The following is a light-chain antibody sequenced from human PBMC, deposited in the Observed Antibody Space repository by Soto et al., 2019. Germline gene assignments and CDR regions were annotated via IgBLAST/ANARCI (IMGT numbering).Light chain of an antibody. Sequence: QSALTQPASVSGSPGQSITISCTGTSSDVGGYNYVSWYQHHPGKAPKLMIFEVSNRPSGVSDRFSGSKSGNSASLTIPGLQAEDEAHYYCISYTGDSSPYVFGTGTKLTVL. CDR3: ISYTGDSSPYV. V-gene: IGLV2-14*01. J-gene: IGLJ1*01. CDR1: SSDVGGYNY. CDR2: EVS.